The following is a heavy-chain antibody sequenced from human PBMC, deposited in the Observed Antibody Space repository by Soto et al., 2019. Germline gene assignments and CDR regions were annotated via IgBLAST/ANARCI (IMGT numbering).Heavy chain of an antibody. CDR3: AKDYCDSSGSHHPFDY. J-gene: IGHJ4*02. CDR2: ISYDGSNK. V-gene: IGHV3-30*18. CDR1: GFTFSSYG. Sequence: PGGSLRLSCAASGFTFSSYGMHWVRQAPGKGLEWVAVISYDGSNKYYADSVKGRFTISRYNSKNTLYLQMNSLRAEDTAVYYCAKDYCDSSGSHHPFDYWGQGTLVTVSS. D-gene: IGHD3-22*01.